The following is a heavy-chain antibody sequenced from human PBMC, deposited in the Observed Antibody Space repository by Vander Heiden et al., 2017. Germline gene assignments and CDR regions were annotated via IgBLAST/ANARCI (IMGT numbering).Heavy chain of an antibody. J-gene: IGHJ4*02. CDR1: GGPFIGFY. D-gene: IGHD3-10*02. Sequence: QVQLQPWGAGLLKPSETLSLTCSVSGGPFIGFYWSWIRLTPGKGLEWIGDINYSGKTDYNPSLKSRVNILIDTSKRQFSLHLNSVTVADAAVYYCARGRMLAPFDIWGQGSVVSVSS. V-gene: IGHV4-34*01. CDR3: ARGRMLAPFDI. CDR2: INYSGKT.